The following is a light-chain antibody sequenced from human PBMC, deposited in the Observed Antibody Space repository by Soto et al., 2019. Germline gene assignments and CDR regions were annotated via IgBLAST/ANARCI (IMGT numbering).Light chain of an antibody. J-gene: IGLJ1*01. V-gene: IGLV2-14*01. Sequence: QSVLTQPASVSGSPGLSIAISCTGTISDVGGYNSVSWYQQHPGKAPKLMIYDVSNRPSGVSNRFSGSKSGNTASLTISGLQAEDEGDYYCSSYTTGGSYVFGTGTKVTVL. CDR3: SSYTTGGSYV. CDR2: DVS. CDR1: ISDVGGYNS.